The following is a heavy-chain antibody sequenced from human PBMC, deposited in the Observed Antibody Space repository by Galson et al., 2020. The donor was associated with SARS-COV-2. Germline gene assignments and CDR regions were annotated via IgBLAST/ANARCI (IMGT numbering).Heavy chain of an antibody. J-gene: IGHJ2*01. Sequence: ASETLSLTCTVSGDSISSSIYSWGWIRQPPGKGLEWIGSIYNSDNTYYNPSLKSRVTISVDTSKNQYSLKLSSVTAADTAVYYCARDCGGNDYYFDLWGRGTPVTVSS. CDR2: IYNSDNT. D-gene: IGHD5-12*01. V-gene: IGHV4-39*02. CDR1: GDSISSSIYS. CDR3: ARDCGGNDYYFDL.